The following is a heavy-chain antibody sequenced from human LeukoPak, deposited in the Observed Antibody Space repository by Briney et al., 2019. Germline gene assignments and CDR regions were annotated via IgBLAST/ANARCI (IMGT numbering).Heavy chain of an antibody. CDR3: AKIDHNAGSYYY. CDR1: GFTFSSYA. D-gene: IGHD3-10*01. J-gene: IGHJ4*02. Sequence: GGSLRLSCAASGFTFSSYAMYWVRQAPGKGLEWVSAISGSGGSTYYADSVKGRFTISRDNSKNTLYLQMNSLRAEDTAVYYCAKIDHNAGSYYYWGQGTLVTVSS. CDR2: ISGSGGST. V-gene: IGHV3-23*01.